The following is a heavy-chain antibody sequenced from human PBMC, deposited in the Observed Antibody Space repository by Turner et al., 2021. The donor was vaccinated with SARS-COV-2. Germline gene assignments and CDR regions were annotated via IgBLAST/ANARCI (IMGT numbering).Heavy chain of an antibody. J-gene: IGHJ5*02. CDR1: GGSISSSYYY. CDR3: ASETRYYSGRGWFDP. D-gene: IGHD3-10*02. CDR2: IYYSGST. Sequence: QLQLQESGPGLVKPSETLSLTCTVSGGSISSSYYYWGWIRQPPGKGLEWIRSIYYSGSTYYNPSLKSRVTISVDTSKNQFSLKLSSVTAADTAVYYCASETRYYSGRGWFDPWGQGTLVTVSS. V-gene: IGHV4-39*01.